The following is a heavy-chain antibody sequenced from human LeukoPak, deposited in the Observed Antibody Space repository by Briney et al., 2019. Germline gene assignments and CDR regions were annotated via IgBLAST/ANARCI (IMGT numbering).Heavy chain of an antibody. CDR1: GGSISSYY. J-gene: IGHJ5*02. V-gene: IGHV4-59*08. CDR3: ARHGYSYGWGWFDP. Sequence: SETLSLTCTVSGGSISSYYWSWIRHPPGKGLEWIGYIYYSGSTNYNPSLKSRVTISVDTSKNQFSLKLSSVTAADTAVYYCARHGYSYGWGWFDPWGQGTLVTVSS. CDR2: IYYSGST. D-gene: IGHD5-18*01.